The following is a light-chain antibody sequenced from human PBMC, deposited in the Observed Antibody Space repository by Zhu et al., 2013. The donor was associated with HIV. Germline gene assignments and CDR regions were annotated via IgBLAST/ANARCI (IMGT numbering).Light chain of an antibody. CDR2: GAS. CDR3: QQFNNWPGFT. V-gene: IGKV3-15*01. Sequence: EIVMTQSPATLSVSPGERVTLSCRASQTVSTNLAWYQQKPGQTPRLLIYGASTRATGIPARFSGSGSGTEFTLTISSLQSEDFAVYYCQQFNNWPGFTFGPGTKVDIK. J-gene: IGKJ3*01. CDR1: QTVSTN.